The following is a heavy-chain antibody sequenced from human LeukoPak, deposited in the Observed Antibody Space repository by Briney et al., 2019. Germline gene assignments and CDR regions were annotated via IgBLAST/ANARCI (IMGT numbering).Heavy chain of an antibody. CDR3: ARHKGGSSEFDY. V-gene: IGHV4-59*04. CDR1: GDSIIGYY. D-gene: IGHD1-26*01. CDR2: IYYSGST. J-gene: IGHJ4*02. Sequence: TTSETLSLTCTVSGDSIIGYYWSWIRQPPGKGLEWIGCIYYSGSTYYNPSLKSRVTISVDPSKNHFSLKLSSVTAADTAVYYCARHKGGSSEFDYWGQGTLVTVSS.